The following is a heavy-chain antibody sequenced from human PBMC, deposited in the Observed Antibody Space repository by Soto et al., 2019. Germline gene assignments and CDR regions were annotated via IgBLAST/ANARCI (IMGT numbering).Heavy chain of an antibody. D-gene: IGHD3-22*01. J-gene: IGHJ3*02. CDR3: ARRLWSYYYDSSGYYYTPRAFDI. Sequence: PGGSLRLSCAASGFTFSSYSMNWVRQAPGKGLEWVSSISSSSSYIYYADSVKGRFTISRDNAKNSLYLQMNGLRAEDTAVYYCARRLWSYYYDSSGYYYTPRAFDIWGQGTMVTVSS. CDR2: ISSSSSYI. V-gene: IGHV3-21*01. CDR1: GFTFSSYS.